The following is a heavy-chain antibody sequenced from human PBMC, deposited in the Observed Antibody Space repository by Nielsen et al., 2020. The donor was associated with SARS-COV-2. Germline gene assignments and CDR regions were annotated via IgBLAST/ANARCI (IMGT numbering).Heavy chain of an antibody. CDR2: IKQDGSEK. CDR3: ARWVHTAMVKYFDY. J-gene: IGHJ4*02. V-gene: IGHV3-7*03. Sequence: GESRKISCAASGFTFSSYWMSWVRQAPGKGLEWVANIKQDGSEKYYVDSVKGRFTISRDNAKNSLYLQMNSLRAEDTAVYYCARWVHTAMVKYFDYWGQGTLVTVSS. D-gene: IGHD5-18*01. CDR1: GFTFSSYW.